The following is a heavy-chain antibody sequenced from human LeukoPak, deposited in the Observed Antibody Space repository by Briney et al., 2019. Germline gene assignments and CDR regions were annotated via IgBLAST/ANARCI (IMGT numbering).Heavy chain of an antibody. Sequence: SETLSLTCTVSGGSISSSSYYWGWIRQPPGKGLEWIGEINHSGSTNYNPSLKSRVTISVDTSKNQFSLKLSSVTAADTAVYYCARDGPAVQYWGQGTLVTVSS. D-gene: IGHD6-19*01. CDR2: INHSGST. V-gene: IGHV4-39*07. J-gene: IGHJ4*02. CDR1: GGSISSSSYY. CDR3: ARDGPAVQY.